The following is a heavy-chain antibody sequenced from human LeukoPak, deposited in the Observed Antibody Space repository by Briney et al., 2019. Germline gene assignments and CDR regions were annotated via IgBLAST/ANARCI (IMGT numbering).Heavy chain of an antibody. D-gene: IGHD5-18*01. CDR2: IWYDGSNK. J-gene: IGHJ4*02. CDR3: AKDVDTAMVFSY. Sequence: PGGSLRLSCAASGFTFSSYGMHWVRQAPGKGLEWVAVIWYDGSNKYYADSVKGRFTISGDNSKNTLYLQMNSLRAEDTAVYYCAKDVDTAMVFSYWGQGTLVTVSS. CDR1: GFTFSSYG. V-gene: IGHV3-33*06.